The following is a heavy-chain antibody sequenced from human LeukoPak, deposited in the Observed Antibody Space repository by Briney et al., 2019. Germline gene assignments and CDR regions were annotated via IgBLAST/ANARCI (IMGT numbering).Heavy chain of an antibody. J-gene: IGHJ4*02. CDR1: GFTFGSYS. D-gene: IGHD2-15*01. CDR2: ISSSSSTI. Sequence: QPGGSLRLSCAASGFTFGSYSMNWVRQAPGKGLEWVSYISSSSSTIYYADSVKGRFTISRDNAKNSLYLQMNSLRDEDTAVYYCARDSLMGCSGGSCYGGGFDYWGQGTLVTVPS. V-gene: IGHV3-48*02. CDR3: ARDSLMGCSGGSCYGGGFDY.